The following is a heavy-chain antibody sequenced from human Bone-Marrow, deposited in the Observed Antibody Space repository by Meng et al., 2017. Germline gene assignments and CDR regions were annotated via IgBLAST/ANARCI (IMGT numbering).Heavy chain of an antibody. J-gene: IGHJ6*01. CDR1: GFTFSNAW. Sequence: GGSLRLSCAASGFTFSNAWMSWVRQAPGKGLEWVGRIKSKTDGGTTDYAAPVKGRFTISRDDSKNTLYLQMNSLKTEDTAVYYCTTDATMVRGVISLRYYYGKDVCGQAIT. CDR3: TTDATMVRGVISLRYYYGKDV. CDR2: IKSKTDGGTT. D-gene: IGHD3-10*01. V-gene: IGHV3-15*01.